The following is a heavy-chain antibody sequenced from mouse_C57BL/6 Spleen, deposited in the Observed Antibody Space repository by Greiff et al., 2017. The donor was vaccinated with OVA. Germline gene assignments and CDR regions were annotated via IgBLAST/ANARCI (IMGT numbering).Heavy chain of an antibody. V-gene: IGHV10-3*01. D-gene: IGHD1-1*01. Sequence: EVKLVESGGGLVQPKGSLKLSCAASGFTFNTYAMHWVRQAPGKGLEWVARIRSKSSNYATYYADSVKDRFTISRDDSQSMLYLQMNNLKTEDTSMYYCVRGSLTVVAPYYAIDYWGQGTSVTVSS. J-gene: IGHJ4*01. CDR1: GFTFNTYA. CDR3: VRGSLTVVAPYYAIDY. CDR2: IRSKSSNYAT.